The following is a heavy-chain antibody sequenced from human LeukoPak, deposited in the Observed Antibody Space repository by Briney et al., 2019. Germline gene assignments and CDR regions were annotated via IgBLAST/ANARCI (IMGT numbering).Heavy chain of an antibody. J-gene: IGHJ4*02. V-gene: IGHV1-2*06. CDR2: INPNSGGT. D-gene: IGHD3-9*01. CDR3: ARGNPTQLLRYFDWLLDY. CDR1: GYTFTGYY. Sequence: ASVKISCKASGYTFTGYYMHWVRQAPGQGLEWMGRINPNSGGTNYAQKFQGRVTMTRDTSISTAYMELSRLRSDDTAVYYCARGNPTQLLRYFDWLLDYWGQGTLVTVSS.